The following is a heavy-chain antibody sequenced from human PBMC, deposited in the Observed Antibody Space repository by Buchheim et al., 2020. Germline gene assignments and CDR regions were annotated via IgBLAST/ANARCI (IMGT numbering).Heavy chain of an antibody. Sequence: QVQLVESGGGLVKPGGSLRLSCAASAFTFSEYYMSWIRQAPGKGLEWVSYISSSRGTTIYYADSVRGRFTISRDNAKNSLDLQMNSLRAEDTAVYYCARLQQQLVFFDFWGQGTL. D-gene: IGHD6-13*01. CDR1: AFTFSEYY. CDR2: ISSSRGTTI. V-gene: IGHV3-11*01. CDR3: ARLQQQLVFFDF. J-gene: IGHJ4*02.